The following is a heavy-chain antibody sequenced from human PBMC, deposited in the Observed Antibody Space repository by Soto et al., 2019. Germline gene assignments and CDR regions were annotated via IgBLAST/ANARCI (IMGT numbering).Heavy chain of an antibody. Sequence: QPGGSLRLSCAASGFTFSSYGMHWVRQAPGKGLEWVAVIWYDGSNKYYADSVKGRFTISRDNSKNTLYLQMNSLRAEDTAVYYCARDRGYDFWSGSEGGWFDPWGQGTLVTVSS. CDR1: GFTFSSYG. D-gene: IGHD3-3*01. CDR3: ARDRGYDFWSGSEGGWFDP. V-gene: IGHV3-33*01. J-gene: IGHJ5*02. CDR2: IWYDGSNK.